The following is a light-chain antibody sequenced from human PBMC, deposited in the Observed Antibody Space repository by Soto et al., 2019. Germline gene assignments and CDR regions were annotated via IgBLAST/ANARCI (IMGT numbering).Light chain of an antibody. V-gene: IGKV3-20*01. J-gene: IGKJ1*01. CDR1: QSVSSSY. CDR3: QQYGSSPRT. Sequence: EIVLTQSPGTLSLSPGERATLSCRASQSVSSSYLAWYHQKPGQAPRLLIYGASSRATGNPDRFSGSESGTDFTLTISRLESEDVAVYYCQQYGSSPRTFGQGTKVEIK. CDR2: GAS.